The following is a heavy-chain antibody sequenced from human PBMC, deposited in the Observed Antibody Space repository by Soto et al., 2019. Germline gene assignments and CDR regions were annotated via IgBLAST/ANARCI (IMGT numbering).Heavy chain of an antibody. CDR2: ISGSGGST. J-gene: IGHJ1*01. V-gene: IGHV3-23*01. Sequence: PGGSLRLSCAASGFTFSSFAMSWVRQAPGKGLDWVSAISGSGGSTYSADSVKGRFTISRDNSKNTLYLQMSSLRAEDTAVYYCAKDPMNYYDSSGPRDFQHWGKGTLVTVSS. CDR1: GFTFSSFA. CDR3: AKDPMNYYDSSGPRDFQH. D-gene: IGHD3-22*01.